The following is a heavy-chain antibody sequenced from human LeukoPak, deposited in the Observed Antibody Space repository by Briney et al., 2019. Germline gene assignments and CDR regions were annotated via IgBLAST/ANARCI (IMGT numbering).Heavy chain of an antibody. Sequence: GGSLRLSCAASGFTVSSNYMSWVRQAPGNGLEWVSVIYSGGSTYYADSVKGRFTISRDNSKNTLYLQMNSLRAEDTAVYYCARDAGYSRSWYRWFDPWGQGTLVTVSS. V-gene: IGHV3-66*01. CDR2: IYSGGST. CDR1: GFTVSSNY. CDR3: ARDAGYSRSWYRWFDP. D-gene: IGHD6-13*01. J-gene: IGHJ5*02.